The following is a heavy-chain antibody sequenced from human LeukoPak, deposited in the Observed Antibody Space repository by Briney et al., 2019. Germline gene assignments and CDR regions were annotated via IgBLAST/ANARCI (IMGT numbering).Heavy chain of an antibody. CDR2: ISAYNGNT. CDR1: GYTFTSYG. Sequence: GSVKVSCKASGYTFTSYGISWVRQAPGQGLEWMGWISAYNGNTNYAQKLQGRVTMTTDTSTSTVYMELSSLRSEDTAVYYCARDRSVVGRGNMDVWGKGTTVTISS. J-gene: IGHJ6*03. V-gene: IGHV1-18*01. CDR3: ARDRSVVGRGNMDV. D-gene: IGHD1-26*01.